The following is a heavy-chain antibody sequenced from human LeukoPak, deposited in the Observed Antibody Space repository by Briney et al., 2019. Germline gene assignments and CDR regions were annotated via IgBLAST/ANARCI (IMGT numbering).Heavy chain of an antibody. CDR2: IIPILGIA. Sequence: GASVKVSCKASGGTFSSYAISWVRQAPGQGLEWMGRIIPILGIANYAQKFQGRVTITADKSTSTAYMELSSLRSDDTAVYYCARVREPLLVDYWGQGTLVTVSS. D-gene: IGHD6-6*01. V-gene: IGHV1-69*04. CDR3: ARVREPLLVDY. CDR1: GGTFSSYA. J-gene: IGHJ4*02.